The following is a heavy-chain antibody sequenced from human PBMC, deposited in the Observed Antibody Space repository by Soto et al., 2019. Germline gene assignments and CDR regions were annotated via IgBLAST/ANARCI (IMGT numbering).Heavy chain of an antibody. CDR1: GYSFTSYW. CDR3: ARQGTTGTYYYYYGMDV. D-gene: IGHD1-1*01. J-gene: IGHJ6*02. CDR2: IDPSDSYT. Sequence: GESLKISCKGSGYSFTSYWISWVRQMPGKGLEWMGRIDPSDSYTNYSPSFQGHVTISADKSISTAYLQWSSLKASDTAMYYCARQGTTGTYYYYYGMDVWGQGPTVTVYS. V-gene: IGHV5-10-1*01.